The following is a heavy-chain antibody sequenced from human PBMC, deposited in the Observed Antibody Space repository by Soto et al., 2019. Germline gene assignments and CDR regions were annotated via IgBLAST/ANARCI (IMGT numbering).Heavy chain of an antibody. CDR3: QRQDIVVVPAATYYYGMDV. CDR2: IDPSDSYT. Sequence: GESLKISCKGSGYSFTSYWISWVRQMPGKGLEWMGRIDPSDSYTNYSPSFQGHVTISADKSISTAYLQWSSLKASDTAMYYCQRQDIVVVPAATYYYGMDVWGQGTTVTVSS. J-gene: IGHJ6*02. D-gene: IGHD2-2*01. V-gene: IGHV5-10-1*01. CDR1: GYSFTSYW.